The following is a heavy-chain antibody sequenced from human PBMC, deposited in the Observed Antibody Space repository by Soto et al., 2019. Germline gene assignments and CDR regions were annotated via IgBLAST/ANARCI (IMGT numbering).Heavy chain of an antibody. CDR2: ISAYNGNT. Sequence: ASVKVSCKASGYTFTIYGISWVRQAPGQGLEWMGWISAYNGNTNYAQKLQGRVTMTTDTSTSTAYMELRSLRSDDTAVYYCASAKYNWNDADYYYYGMDVWGQGTTVTVSS. CDR1: GYTFTIYG. D-gene: IGHD1-1*01. V-gene: IGHV1-18*01. CDR3: ASAKYNWNDADYYYYGMDV. J-gene: IGHJ6*02.